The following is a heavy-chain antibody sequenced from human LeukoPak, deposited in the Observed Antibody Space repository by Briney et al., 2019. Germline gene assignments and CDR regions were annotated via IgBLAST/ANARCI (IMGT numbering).Heavy chain of an antibody. CDR3: AKDMSTMTTLPKFFFDS. Sequence: GGSLRLPCAASGFTFSRFALSWVRQAPGKGLEWVSAISATGGSTYYADSVKGRFTISRDNSKNMLYLQMNSLRAEDTAVYYCAKDMSTMTTLPKFFFDSWGQGTLFTVSS. CDR1: GFTFSRFA. J-gene: IGHJ4*02. D-gene: IGHD4-17*01. CDR2: ISATGGST. V-gene: IGHV3-23*01.